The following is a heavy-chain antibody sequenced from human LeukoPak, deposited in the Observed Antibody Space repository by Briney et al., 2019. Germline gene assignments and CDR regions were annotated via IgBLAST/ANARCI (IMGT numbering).Heavy chain of an antibody. D-gene: IGHD3-22*01. CDR1: GYTFTSFD. J-gene: IGHJ4*02. V-gene: IGHV1-8*03. CDR3: ARAPSPYYYDSSAYYSDY. CDR2: MNPYTGKT. Sequence: ASEKVSCKTSGYTFTSFDINWVRQAAGQGLEWLGWMNPYTGKTGYAQKFQGRVTFTGDTSIRTAYMEVSSLTSEDTAVYYCARAPSPYYYDSSAYYSDYWGQGTLVTVSS.